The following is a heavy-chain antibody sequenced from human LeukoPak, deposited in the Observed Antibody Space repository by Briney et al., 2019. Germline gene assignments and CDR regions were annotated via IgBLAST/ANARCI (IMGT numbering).Heavy chain of an antibody. CDR1: GFTFRAYT. Sequence: GGSLRLSCAASGFTFRAYTFNWVRQTPGKGLEWVSVISASGSDIYYAGPMKGRFTISRDNAKNSLYLQMNSLRAEDTAVYYCARRGYYDSSGYSFGHWGQGTLVTVSS. J-gene: IGHJ4*02. CDR3: ARRGYYDSSGYSFGH. CDR2: ISASGSDI. V-gene: IGHV3-21*04. D-gene: IGHD3-22*01.